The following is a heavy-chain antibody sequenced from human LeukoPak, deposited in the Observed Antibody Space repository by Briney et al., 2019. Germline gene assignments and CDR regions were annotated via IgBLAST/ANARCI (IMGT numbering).Heavy chain of an antibody. D-gene: IGHD2-2*01. CDR3: AKSKPPREYCSATSCFAGFGAFDI. V-gene: IGHV3-30*18. CDR1: GFTFSDYG. Sequence: GGSLRLSCAASGFTFSDYGMNWVRQAPGKGLEWVAITSYDESEKYYVDSVKGQFTISRDNSKNTLYLQMNSLRTEDTAVYYCAKSKPPREYCSATSCFAGFGAFDIWGQGTVVTVSS. J-gene: IGHJ3*02. CDR2: TSYDESEK.